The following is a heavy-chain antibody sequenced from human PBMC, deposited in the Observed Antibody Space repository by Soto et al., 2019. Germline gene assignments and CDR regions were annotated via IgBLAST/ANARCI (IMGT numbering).Heavy chain of an antibody. CDR1: GFTFSDYY. V-gene: IGHV3-11*01. CDR2: ISSSDSTI. J-gene: IGHJ6*02. D-gene: IGHD3-10*01. CDR3: ARARGSGSYYYYYGMDV. Sequence: GGSLRLSCAASGFTFSDYYMSWIRQAPGKGLEWVSYISSSDSTIYYADSVKGRFTISRDNAKNSLYLQMNSLRAEDTAVYYCARARGSGSYYYYYGMDVWGQGTTVTVSS.